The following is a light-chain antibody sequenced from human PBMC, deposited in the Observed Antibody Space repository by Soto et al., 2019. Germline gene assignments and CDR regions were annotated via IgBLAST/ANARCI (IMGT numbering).Light chain of an antibody. CDR1: QDMKNY. J-gene: IGKJ4*01. CDR2: DAS. CDR3: QQSDHVPF. Sequence: DIQMTQSPSSLSASVGDRVTITCRASQDMKNYLNWYQHKPEKAPKLLIYDASFLETWVPPRFSGSGSGTDFTFTITSLQPEDIATYYCQQSDHVPFFGGGTKVEIK. V-gene: IGKV1-33*01.